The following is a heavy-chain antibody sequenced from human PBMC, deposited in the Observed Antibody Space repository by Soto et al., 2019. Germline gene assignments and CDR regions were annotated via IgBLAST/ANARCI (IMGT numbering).Heavy chain of an antibody. CDR1: VGSISSGDYY. D-gene: IGHD6-13*01. CDR2: IYHSGST. CDR3: STARPYLYSIWAGNWFDP. V-gene: IGHV4-30-4*01. J-gene: IGHJ5*02. Sequence: QVQLQESGPGLVKPSQTLSLTCTVSVGSISSGDYYWSCIRQHPGTGLGGIGSIYHSGSTYYNPSLKTRLAISLEASKNQVSLQLIALTAADTAVYYCSTARPYLYSIWAGNWFDPWGQGTLVTVSS.